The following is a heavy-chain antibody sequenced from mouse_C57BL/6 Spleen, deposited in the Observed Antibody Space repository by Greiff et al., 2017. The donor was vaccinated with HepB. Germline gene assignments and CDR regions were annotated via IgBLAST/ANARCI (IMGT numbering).Heavy chain of an antibody. CDR1: GYAFSSSW. D-gene: IGHD2-4*01. Sequence: VQLQQSGPELVKPGASVKISCKASGYAFSSSWMNWVKQRPGKGLEWIGRIYPGDGDTNYNGKFKGKATLTADKSSSTAYMQLSSLTSEDSAVYFCARWDYDELDYWGQGTTLTVSS. J-gene: IGHJ2*01. CDR3: ARWDYDELDY. V-gene: IGHV1-82*01. CDR2: IYPGDGDT.